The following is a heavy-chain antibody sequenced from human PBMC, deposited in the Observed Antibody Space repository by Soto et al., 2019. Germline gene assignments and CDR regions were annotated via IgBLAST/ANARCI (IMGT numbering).Heavy chain of an antibody. J-gene: IGHJ4*02. Sequence: ASVKVSCKASGYMFTYYYIHWVRQGPGQGLEWMGIINPNGGTTTYAQNFQGRVTMTRDTSTSTVYMELTSLTSEDTAIYYCVRGPYGSGSLYYLDYWAQGTLVTVSS. CDR3: VRGPYGSGSLYYLDY. V-gene: IGHV1-46*01. CDR1: GYMFTYYY. CDR2: INPNGGTT. D-gene: IGHD3-10*01.